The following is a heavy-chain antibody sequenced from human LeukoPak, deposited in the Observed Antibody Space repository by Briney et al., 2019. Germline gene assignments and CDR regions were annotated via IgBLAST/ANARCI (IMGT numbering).Heavy chain of an antibody. CDR1: GFVFSASC. V-gene: IGHV3-7*01. Sequence: GGSLGLSCAASGFVFSASCMSWVRKAPGKGLEWVATIKPDGSEKYHVDSVSGRFTISRDNTNDSLFLQMSSLRVDDTAVYYCVRGGTYWTVSWGQGTLVNVS. J-gene: IGHJ5*01. CDR2: IKPDGSEK. CDR3: VRGGTYWTVS.